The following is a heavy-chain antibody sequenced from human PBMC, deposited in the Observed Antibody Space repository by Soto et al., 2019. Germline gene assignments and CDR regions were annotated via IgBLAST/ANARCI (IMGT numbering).Heavy chain of an antibody. CDR3: ARDKDWAFDN. CDR2: ISSSSSSM. Sequence: GGSLRLSCAASGFTFSSYNMNWVRQAPGKGLEWISYISSSSSSMYYADSVKGRFTVSRDNAQNSLSLQMNSLRVEDTGIYYCARDKDWAFDNWGQGTLVTVSS. CDR1: GFTFSSYN. D-gene: IGHD3-9*01. V-gene: IGHV3-48*04. J-gene: IGHJ4*02.